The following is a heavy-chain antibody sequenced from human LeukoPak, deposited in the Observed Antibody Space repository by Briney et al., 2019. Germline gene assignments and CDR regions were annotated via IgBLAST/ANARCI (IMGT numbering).Heavy chain of an antibody. V-gene: IGHV1-3*01. J-gene: IGHJ4*02. CDR1: GYTFTIYA. CDR3: ARADPDYGDYSPFDY. CDR2: INAGNGNT. Sequence: GASVTVSFKASGYTFTIYAMHWVRQAPGQRREWMGWINAGNGNTKYSQKFQGRVTITRDTSASTAYMELSSLRSEDTAVYYCARADPDYGDYSPFDYWGQGALVTVSS. D-gene: IGHD4-17*01.